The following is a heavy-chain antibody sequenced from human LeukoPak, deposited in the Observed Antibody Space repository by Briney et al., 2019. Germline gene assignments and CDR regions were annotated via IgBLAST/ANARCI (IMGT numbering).Heavy chain of an antibody. J-gene: IGHJ5*02. CDR2: IYHSGSA. V-gene: IGHV4-4*02. Sequence: KASETLSLTCAVSGGSISSTNWWSWVRQPPGKGLEWIGQIYHSGSANYNPSLKGRVTLSVDKSKNQFSLKVNSVTAADTAVYYCARDYLYASRRFDAWGQGTLVTVSS. D-gene: IGHD2-8*01. CDR3: ARDYLYASRRFDA. CDR1: GGSISSTNW.